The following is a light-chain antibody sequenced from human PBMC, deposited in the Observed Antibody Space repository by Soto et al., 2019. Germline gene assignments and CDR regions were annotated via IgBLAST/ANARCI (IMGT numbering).Light chain of an antibody. CDR2: GAS. Sequence: EILMTQSPATLSVSPGERVILSCRASQSVGSTLAWYQQKPGQAPRLLIRGASTRGTGVPARFSGSGSGTEFTLTISSLQSEDLAVYYCQQYSTSLTFGGGTTLEIK. V-gene: IGKV3-15*01. CDR1: QSVGST. J-gene: IGKJ4*02. CDR3: QQYSTSLT.